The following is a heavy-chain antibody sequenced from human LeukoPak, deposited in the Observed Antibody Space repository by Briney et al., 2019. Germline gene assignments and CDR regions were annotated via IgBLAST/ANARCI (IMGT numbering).Heavy chain of an antibody. CDR1: GYTFTSYG. CDR3: AKDSSGYFPRGIDAFDI. D-gene: IGHD3-22*01. Sequence: ASVKVSCKASGYTFTSYGISWVRQAPGQGLKWMGWISAYNGNTNYAQKLQGRVTMTTDTSTSTAYMELRSLRSDDTAVYYCAKDSSGYFPRGIDAFDIWGQGTMVTVSS. J-gene: IGHJ3*02. V-gene: IGHV1-18*01. CDR2: ISAYNGNT.